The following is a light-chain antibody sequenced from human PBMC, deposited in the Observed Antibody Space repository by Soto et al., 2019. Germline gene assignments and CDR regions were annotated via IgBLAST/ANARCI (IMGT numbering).Light chain of an antibody. Sequence: VLTQSPGTLSLSPGERATLSCRASEPVSTSFLAWYQQKRGQPPRLLIYGASTRATGVPDRFSGSGSGTDFTLTISELDPEDFAVYYCQVYHWSLTWTFGPGTKVDI. CDR1: EPVSTSF. J-gene: IGKJ1*01. V-gene: IGKV3-20*01. CDR3: QVYHWSLTWT. CDR2: GAS.